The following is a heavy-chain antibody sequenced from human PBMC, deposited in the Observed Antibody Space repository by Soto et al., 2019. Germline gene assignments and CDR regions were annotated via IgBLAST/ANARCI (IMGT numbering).Heavy chain of an antibody. V-gene: IGHV1-18*04. CDR2: ISAYNGNT. CDR3: ARVRGYYDFWSGYYMAY. D-gene: IGHD3-3*01. J-gene: IGHJ4*02. Sequence: ASVKVSCKASGYTFTSYGISWVRQAPGQGLEWMGWISAYNGNTNYAQKLQGRVTMTTDTSTSTAYMELRSLRSDDTAVYFCARVRGYYDFWSGYYMAYWGQGTLVTVSS. CDR1: GYTFTSYG.